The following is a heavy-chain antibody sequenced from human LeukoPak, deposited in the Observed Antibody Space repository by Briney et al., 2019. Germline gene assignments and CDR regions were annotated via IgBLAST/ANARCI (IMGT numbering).Heavy chain of an antibody. D-gene: IGHD3-10*01. J-gene: IGHJ4*02. Sequence: GGSLRLSCAASGFTFSSYAMSWVRQAPGKGLEWVSAISGSGGSTYYADSVKGRFTTSRDNSKNTLYLQMNSLRAEDTAVYYCAKDTITMVRGVTSYYFDYWGQGTLVTVSS. V-gene: IGHV3-23*01. CDR3: AKDTITMVRGVTSYYFDY. CDR1: GFTFSSYA. CDR2: ISGSGGST.